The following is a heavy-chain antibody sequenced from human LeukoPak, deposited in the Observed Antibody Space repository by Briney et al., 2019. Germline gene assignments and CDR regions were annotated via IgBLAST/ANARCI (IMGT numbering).Heavy chain of an antibody. J-gene: IGHJ4*02. CDR2: IRYDGSYK. Sequence: GGSLRLSCAGSRFSFSRYGRHLCRQAPGKGLEWVSFIRYDGSYKDYADSVKGRFTISRDNSKNTLHLQMNSRRTVNTGEYYCARAPLCPDYWGQGTLVTVSS. D-gene: IGHD2/OR15-2a*01. V-gene: IGHV3-30*02. CDR1: RFSFSRYG. CDR3: ARAPLCPDY.